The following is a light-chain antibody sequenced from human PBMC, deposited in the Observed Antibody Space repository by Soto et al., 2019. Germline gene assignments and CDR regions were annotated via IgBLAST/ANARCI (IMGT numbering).Light chain of an antibody. Sequence: EVVLTQSPATLSLSPVDRAALSCRASQSVSSYLAWYQQKPGQAPRLLIYDASNRAAGIPARFSGSGSGTDFTLTISSLEPEDFAVYYCQQRSNWPSWTFGQGTKVDIK. V-gene: IGKV3-11*01. CDR2: DAS. J-gene: IGKJ1*01. CDR3: QQRSNWPSWT. CDR1: QSVSSY.